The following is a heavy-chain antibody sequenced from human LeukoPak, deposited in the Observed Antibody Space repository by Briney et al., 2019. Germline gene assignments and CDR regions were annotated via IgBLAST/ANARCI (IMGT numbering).Heavy chain of an antibody. V-gene: IGHV4-34*01. J-gene: IGHJ4*02. CDR2: INHSGST. CDR3: AASCSSSWYFDY. D-gene: IGHD6-13*01. CDR1: GGSFSGYY. Sequence: PSETLSLTCAVYGGSFSGYYWSWIRQPPGKGLEWIGEINHSGSTNYNPSLKSRVTISVDTSKNQFSLIPSSVTAADTAVYYCAASCSSSWYFDYWGQGTLVTVSS.